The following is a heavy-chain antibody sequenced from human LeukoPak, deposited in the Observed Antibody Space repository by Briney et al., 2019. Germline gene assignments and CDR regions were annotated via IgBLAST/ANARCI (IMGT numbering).Heavy chain of an antibody. V-gene: IGHV3-7*01. CDR3: ATTFPYCSEDNCAL. D-gene: IGHD2-15*01. CDR1: GFTFSSYG. CDR2: VNPGGSVQ. J-gene: IGHJ1*01. Sequence: GRSLRLSCAASGFTFSSYGMHWVRQSPGKRLEWVANVNPGGSVQNYVDSVTGRFTISRDNAKNSLYLQMNNLRADDTAVYYCATTFPYCSEDNCALGGQGTLVTVSS.